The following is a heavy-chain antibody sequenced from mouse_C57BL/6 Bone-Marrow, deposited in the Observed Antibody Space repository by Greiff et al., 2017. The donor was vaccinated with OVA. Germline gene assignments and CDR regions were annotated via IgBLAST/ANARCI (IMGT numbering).Heavy chain of an antibody. V-gene: IGHV1-76*01. CDR1: GYTFTDYY. J-gene: IGHJ1*03. D-gene: IGHD1-1*01. Sequence: VQLQQSGAELVRPGASVKLSCKASGYTFTDYYINWVKQRPGQGLEWIARIYPGSGNTYYNEKFKGKATLTAEKSSSTAYMQLSSLTSEDSAVYFCAVYYGSSYDGYFDVWGTGTTVTVSS. CDR2: IYPGSGNT. CDR3: AVYYGSSYDGYFDV.